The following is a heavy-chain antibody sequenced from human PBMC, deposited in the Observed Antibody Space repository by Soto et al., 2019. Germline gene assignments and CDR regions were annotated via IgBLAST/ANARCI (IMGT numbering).Heavy chain of an antibody. V-gene: IGHV4-59*01. Sequence: PSETLSLTCTVSGGSITSSYWSWIRRPPGKGLEWIAYIYDTGISGYTPSTSYNPSLKSRVTMSVDTSKSQFSLKLTSVTAADTAVYYCARGGASSKWLDPWGQGTLVTVSS. CDR3: ARGGASSKWLDP. J-gene: IGHJ5*02. CDR2: IYDTGISGYTPST. CDR1: GGSITSSY. D-gene: IGHD3-10*01.